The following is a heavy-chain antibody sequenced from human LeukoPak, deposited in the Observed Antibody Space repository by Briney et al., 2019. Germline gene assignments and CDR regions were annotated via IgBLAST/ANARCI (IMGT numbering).Heavy chain of an antibody. CDR3: AKAPPYTKYFDY. V-gene: IGHV3-23*01. Sequence: HPGGSLRLSCAGSGFIFSNYAMSWVRQAPGQGLEWVSTISNSGDATFYADAVKGWFTISRDNSKNTLYLQMYSLRAEDTAIYYCAKAPPYTKYFDYWGQGTLLTVSS. J-gene: IGHJ4*02. CDR1: GFIFSNYA. D-gene: IGHD1-1*01. CDR2: ISNSGDAT.